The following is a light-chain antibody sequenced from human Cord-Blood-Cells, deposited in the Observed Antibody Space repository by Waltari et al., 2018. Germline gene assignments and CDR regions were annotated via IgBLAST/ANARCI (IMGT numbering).Light chain of an antibody. Sequence: QSALTQPASVSGSPGQSITISCTGTSSDVGGYNYVSWYQQHPGKAPKLIIYDVSKRPSGVFKRFSGSKSGNTASLTISGLQAEDEADYYCSSYTSSSTWVFGGGTKLTVL. CDR1: SSDVGGYNY. CDR3: SSYTSSSTWV. V-gene: IGLV2-14*01. CDR2: DVS. J-gene: IGLJ3*02.